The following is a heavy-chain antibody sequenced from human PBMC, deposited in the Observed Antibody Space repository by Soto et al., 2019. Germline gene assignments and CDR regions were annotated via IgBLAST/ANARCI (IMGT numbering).Heavy chain of an antibody. D-gene: IGHD1-7*01. V-gene: IGHV3-74*01. CDR3: ARGARNFHYFDY. CDR1: GFTFSSYW. Sequence: EVQLVESGGGLVQPGGSQRFSCAASGFTFSSYWMHWVRQAPGKGLVWVSRINGDGSSTNYADSVKGRFTISRDNDKNTLYLQINSLSPEDTAVYYCARGARNFHYFDYWGQGARVTVSS. J-gene: IGHJ4*02. CDR2: INGDGSST.